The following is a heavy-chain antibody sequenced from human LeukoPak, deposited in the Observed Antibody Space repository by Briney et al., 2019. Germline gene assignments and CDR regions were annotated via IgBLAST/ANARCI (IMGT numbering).Heavy chain of an antibody. D-gene: IGHD3-10*01. V-gene: IGHV5-51*01. CDR3: ARQLWFGELVAPLDY. Sequence: GESLKISCKGSGYSFTSYWIGWVRQMPGKGLEWMGIIYPGDSDTRYRPSFQGQVTISADTSISSAYLQWSSLTASDTAMYYCARQLWFGELVAPLDYWGQGTLVTVSS. J-gene: IGHJ4*02. CDR1: GYSFTSYW. CDR2: IYPGDSDT.